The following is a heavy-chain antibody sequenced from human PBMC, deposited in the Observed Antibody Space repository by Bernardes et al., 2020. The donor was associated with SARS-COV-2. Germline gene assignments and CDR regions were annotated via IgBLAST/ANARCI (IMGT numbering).Heavy chain of an antibody. CDR2: IYSSGSS. V-gene: IGHV4-39*01. CDR1: GGSISISNYY. J-gene: IGHJ6*02. Sequence: SETLSLTCTVAGGSISISNYYWGWIRQPPGKGLEWIGSIYSSGSSYYNPSLQSRVSQSTDTSKNQFSLRLSFVTAADTAVYYCAGSSCGIDCYIGGLRSWDYGMDVWGQGTTVTVSS. CDR3: AGSSCGIDCYIGGLRSWDYGMDV. D-gene: IGHD2-21*02.